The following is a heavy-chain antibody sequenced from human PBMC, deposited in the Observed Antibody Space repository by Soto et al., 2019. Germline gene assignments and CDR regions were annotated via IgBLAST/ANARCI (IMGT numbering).Heavy chain of an antibody. V-gene: IGHV3-30-3*01. J-gene: IGHJ4*02. CDR1: GFTFSRFP. Sequence: GGSLRLSCAASGFTFSRFPMHWVRQAPGKGLEWVAVISYDGSNKYYADSVKGRFTISRDNSKNTLYMQMNSLRAEDTAVYYCPRERAYYFDYWDQGTLLTVSS. CDR2: ISYDGSNK. CDR3: PRERAYYFDY.